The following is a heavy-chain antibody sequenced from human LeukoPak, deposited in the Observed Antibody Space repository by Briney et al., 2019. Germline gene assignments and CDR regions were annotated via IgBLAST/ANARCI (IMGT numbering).Heavy chain of an antibody. CDR2: IYYSGST. D-gene: IGHD1-1*01. Sequence: SETLSLTCTVSGGSISSSSYYWGWIRQPPGKGLEWIGSIYYSGSTYYNPSLKSRVTISVDTSKNQFSLKLSSVTAADTAVYYCARGMEAYYFDYWGQGTLATVSS. J-gene: IGHJ4*02. V-gene: IGHV4-39*07. CDR1: GGSISSSSYY. CDR3: ARGMEAYYFDY.